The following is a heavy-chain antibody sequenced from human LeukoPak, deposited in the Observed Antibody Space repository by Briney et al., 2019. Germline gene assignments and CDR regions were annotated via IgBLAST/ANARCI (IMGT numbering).Heavy chain of an antibody. Sequence: ASVKVSCKASGYTFTSYAMNWVRQAPGQGLEWMGWINTNTGNPTYAQGFTGRFVFSLDTSVSTAFLQISSLEAEDTAVYYCSRDFTRSSWYYFDYWGQGTLVTVSS. CDR2: INTNTGNP. J-gene: IGHJ4*02. CDR1: GYTFTSYA. D-gene: IGHD6-13*01. V-gene: IGHV7-4-1*02. CDR3: SRDFTRSSWYYFDY.